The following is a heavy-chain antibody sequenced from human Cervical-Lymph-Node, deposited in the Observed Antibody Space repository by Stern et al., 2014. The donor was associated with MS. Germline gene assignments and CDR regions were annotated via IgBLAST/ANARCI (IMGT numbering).Heavy chain of an antibody. CDR3: AQSYNGFN. J-gene: IGHJ4*02. CDR1: GFTLATYG. Sequence: EDQLLESGGGFVQPGGSLRLSCAASGFTLATYGMAWVRQAPGKGLQWVSSIRGDSTYYADSVKGRFTISRDNSKNTLYLQMNSLRGEDTAVYYCAQSYNGFNWGQGTLVTVSS. V-gene: IGHV3-23*01. D-gene: IGHD3-10*01. CDR2: IRGDST.